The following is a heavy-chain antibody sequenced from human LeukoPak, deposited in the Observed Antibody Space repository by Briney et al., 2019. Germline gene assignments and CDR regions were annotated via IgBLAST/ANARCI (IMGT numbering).Heavy chain of an antibody. CDR2: ISGSGGST. V-gene: IGHV3-23*01. CDR1: GFTFSSYA. J-gene: IGHJ6*03. D-gene: IGHD1-1*01. Sequence: GGSLRLSCAASGFTFSSYAMSWVRQAPGKGLEWVSGISGSGGSTYYAGSVKGRFTISRDNSKNTLYVQMNSLRAEDTAVYYCATTLLRASTYTDVWGKGTTVTVSS. CDR3: ATTLLRASTYTDV.